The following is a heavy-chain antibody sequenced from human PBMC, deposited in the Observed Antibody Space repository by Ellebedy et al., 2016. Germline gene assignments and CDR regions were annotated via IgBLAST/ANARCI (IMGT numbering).Heavy chain of an antibody. CDR3: ARPIVGATGGGDYYYYGMDV. V-gene: IGHV1-18*04. D-gene: IGHD1-26*01. J-gene: IGHJ6*02. CDR2: ISCYSGDT. CDR1: GYDFTGYG. Sequence: ASVKVSXXASGYDFTGYGISWARQAPGQGLEWMGWISCYSGDTNYTQKFQGRVTMTTDASTTTVYMELRSLRSDDTAVYFCARPIVGATGGGDYYYYGMDVWGQGTTVTVSS.